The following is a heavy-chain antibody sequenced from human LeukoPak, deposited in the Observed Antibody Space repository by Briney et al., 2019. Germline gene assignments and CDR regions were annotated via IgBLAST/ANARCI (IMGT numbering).Heavy chain of an antibody. CDR2: ISSSSSYI. CDR3: AREDDYGDRGDAFDI. D-gene: IGHD4-17*01. CDR1: GFTFSSYS. Sequence: GGSLRLSCAASGFTFSSYSMNWVRQAPGKGLEWVSSISSSSSYIYYADSVKGRFTISRDNAKNSLYLQMNSLRAGDTAVYYCAREDDYGDRGDAFDIWGQGTMVTVSS. V-gene: IGHV3-21*01. J-gene: IGHJ3*02.